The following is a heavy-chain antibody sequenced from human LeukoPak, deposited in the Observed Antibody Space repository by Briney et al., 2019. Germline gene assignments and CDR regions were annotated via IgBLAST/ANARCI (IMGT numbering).Heavy chain of an antibody. J-gene: IGHJ4*02. CDR3: ARGDPKGQRGHYFDY. D-gene: IGHD3-16*01. CDR2: ISAYNANT. CDR1: GYTFTSYG. V-gene: IGHV1-18*01. Sequence: ASEKVSCKASGYTFTSYGISWVRQAPGQGLEWMGWISAYNANTNYAQKLQGRVTMTTDTSTSTAYMELRSLRSDDTAVYYCARGDPKGQRGHYFDYWGQGTLVTVSS.